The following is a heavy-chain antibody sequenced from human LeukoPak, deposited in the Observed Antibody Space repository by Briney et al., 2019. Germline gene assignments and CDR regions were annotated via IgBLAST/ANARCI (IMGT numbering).Heavy chain of an antibody. D-gene: IGHD1-26*01. CDR3: ARDSSGSYYLYYYYMDV. CDR2: IYYHENT. CDR1: GGSISSSSDY. V-gene: IGHV4-39*02. Sequence: PSETLSLTCTVSGGSISSSSDYWGWIRQAPGKGLEWIGSIYYHENTYYNSSLKSRVTISVDTSKNQFSLKLSSVTAADTAVYYCARDSSGSYYLYYYYMDVWGKGTTVTVSS. J-gene: IGHJ6*03.